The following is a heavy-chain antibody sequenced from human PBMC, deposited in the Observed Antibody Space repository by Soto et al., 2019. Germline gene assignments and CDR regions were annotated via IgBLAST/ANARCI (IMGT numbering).Heavy chain of an antibody. CDR1: GGSISSSRSY. CDR3: ARHLRDTYYYGFDV. J-gene: IGHJ6*02. Sequence: SETLSLTCTVSGGSISSSRSYWGWIRLPPGKGLEWIATISYDGDTYHNPSLKSRVTISADTSKNQFSLRLSSVTAADTAVYYCARHLRDTYYYGFDVWGQGTTVTVSS. D-gene: IGHD5-18*01. V-gene: IGHV4-39*01. CDR2: ISYDGDT.